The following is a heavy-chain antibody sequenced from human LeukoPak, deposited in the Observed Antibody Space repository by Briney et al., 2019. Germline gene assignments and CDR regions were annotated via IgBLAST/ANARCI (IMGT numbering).Heavy chain of an antibody. V-gene: IGHV1-69*05. J-gene: IGHJ4*02. CDR1: GGTFSSYA. D-gene: IGHD6-13*01. CDR2: IIPIFGTA. CDR3: AKDTGIAAAGTFFDY. Sequence: ASVKVSCKASGGTFSSYAISWVRQAPGQGLEWMGGIIPIFGTANYAQKFQGRVTITTDESTSTAYMELSSLRSEDTALYYCAKDTGIAAAGTFFDYWGQGTLVTVSS.